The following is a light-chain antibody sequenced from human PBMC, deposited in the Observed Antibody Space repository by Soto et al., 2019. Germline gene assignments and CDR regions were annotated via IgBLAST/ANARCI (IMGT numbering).Light chain of an antibody. V-gene: IGLV2-14*01. Sequence: QSALTQPASVSGSRGQSITISCTGTSSDVGGHSYVSWYQQHPGKAPKLMIYDVTYRPSGISNRFSGSKSGNTASLTISGLQAEDEADYYCISYTNGNTLFVFGAGTKVTVL. CDR2: DVT. CDR1: SSDVGGHSY. CDR3: ISYTNGNTLFV. J-gene: IGLJ1*01.